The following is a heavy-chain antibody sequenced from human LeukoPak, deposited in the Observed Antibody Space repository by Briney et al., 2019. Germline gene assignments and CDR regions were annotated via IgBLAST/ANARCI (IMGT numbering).Heavy chain of an antibody. V-gene: IGHV4-59*08. Sequence: SETLSLTCTVSGGSISSYYWSWIRRPPGKGLEWIGYIYDSGSTNYNPSLKSRVTISMDTSKSQFSLKLSSVTAADTAVYYCARRSSNWYFDYWGQGTLVTVSS. J-gene: IGHJ4*02. CDR3: ARRSSNWYFDY. CDR2: IYDSGST. CDR1: GGSISSYY. D-gene: IGHD4-11*01.